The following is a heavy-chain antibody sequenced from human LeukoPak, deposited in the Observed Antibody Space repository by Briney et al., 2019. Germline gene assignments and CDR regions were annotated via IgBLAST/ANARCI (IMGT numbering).Heavy chain of an antibody. CDR3: ARDDSGYGSGFY. Sequence: GGSLRLSCAASGFTFNGYEMNWVRQAPGKELEGVSHISSGGSTIYYADSVKGRFTISRDNAKNSLYLQMNSLRAGDTAVYYCARDDSGYGSGFYWGQGTLVTVSS. V-gene: IGHV3-48*03. D-gene: IGHD3-10*01. J-gene: IGHJ4*02. CDR1: GFTFNGYE. CDR2: ISSGGSTI.